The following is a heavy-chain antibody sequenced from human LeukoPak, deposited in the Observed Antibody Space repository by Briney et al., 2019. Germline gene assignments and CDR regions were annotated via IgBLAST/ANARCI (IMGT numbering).Heavy chain of an antibody. CDR2: IKQDGSEK. CDR1: GFTFSSYW. CDR3: AREPDY. Sequence: PGGSLRLSCAASGFTFSSYWKSWVRQAPGKGLEWVANIKQDGSEKYYVDSVKGRFTISRDNAKNSLYLQMNSLRAEDTAVYYCAREPDYWGQGTLVTVSS. J-gene: IGHJ4*02. V-gene: IGHV3-7*01.